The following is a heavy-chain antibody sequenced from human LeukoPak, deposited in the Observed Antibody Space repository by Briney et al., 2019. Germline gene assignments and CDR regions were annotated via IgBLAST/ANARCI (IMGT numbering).Heavy chain of an antibody. Sequence: GASVKVSCKASGYTFTDYYMNWVRQAPGQGLEWMGWINPSGGGTKYAQKFQGRVTMTRDTSISTAYMELSTLTSDDTAVYFCARRYCTGVSCYPDYWGQGTLVTVSS. V-gene: IGHV1-2*02. J-gene: IGHJ4*02. D-gene: IGHD2-15*01. CDR1: GYTFTDYY. CDR2: INPSGGGT. CDR3: ARRYCTGVSCYPDY.